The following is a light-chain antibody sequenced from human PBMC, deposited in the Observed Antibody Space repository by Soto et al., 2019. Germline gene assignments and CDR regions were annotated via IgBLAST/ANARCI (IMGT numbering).Light chain of an antibody. J-gene: IGKJ5*01. Sequence: DIQMTQSPSSLAASVGDRRTITCRASQSISTYLNWYQQKPGKAPKFLIYTASSLQSGVPSRFSGSGSGTDFTLTISSLQPEDSATYYCQHSYGTPITFGQGTRLEIK. CDR2: TAS. CDR3: QHSYGTPIT. V-gene: IGKV1-39*01. CDR1: QSISTY.